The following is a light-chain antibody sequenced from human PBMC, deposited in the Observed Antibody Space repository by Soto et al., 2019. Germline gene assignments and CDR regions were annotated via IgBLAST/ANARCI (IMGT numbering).Light chain of an antibody. J-gene: IGKJ5*01. Sequence: EIVMTQSPATLSVSPGDTVTLSCRASQSISNNLAWYRQKPGRAPRLLIFGASTRATGIPARFSGSGSGTDFTLTISSLEPEDFAVYYCQQRSNWPITFGQGTRLEIK. CDR3: QQRSNWPIT. V-gene: IGKV3-11*01. CDR1: QSISNN. CDR2: GAS.